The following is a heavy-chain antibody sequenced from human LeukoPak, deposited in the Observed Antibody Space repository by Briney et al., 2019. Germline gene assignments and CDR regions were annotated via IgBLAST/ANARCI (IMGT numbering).Heavy chain of an antibody. Sequence: PGGSLRLSCTNSGSTFSKYALIWVRQAPGKELEWVSAIRGSGAYTFYADAVKGRFTVSRDNSKNTLFLQMDNLRAEDTAVYYCARDPNGDYIGAFDFWGQGTRVTVSS. V-gene: IGHV3-23*01. CDR1: GSTFSKYA. CDR3: ARDPNGDYIGAFDF. CDR2: IRGSGAYT. D-gene: IGHD4-17*01. J-gene: IGHJ3*01.